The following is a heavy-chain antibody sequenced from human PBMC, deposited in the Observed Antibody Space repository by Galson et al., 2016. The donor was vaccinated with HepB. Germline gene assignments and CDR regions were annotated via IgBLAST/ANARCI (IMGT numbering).Heavy chain of an antibody. V-gene: IGHV3-33*01. CDR3: XRDPTXGYRXWGMGX. CDR2: IWYDGSLT. CDR1: GXXFRXXX. D-gene: IGHD5-12*01. J-gene: IGHJ6*04. Sequence: SLXXXCAASGXXFRXXXFHXXXQAXXKGLXXEAVIWYDGSLTYYADSVKGXXTISRDNSKNTLYLQXNSLRVDXTGVFYXXRDPTXGYRXWGMGXWGKXXTV.